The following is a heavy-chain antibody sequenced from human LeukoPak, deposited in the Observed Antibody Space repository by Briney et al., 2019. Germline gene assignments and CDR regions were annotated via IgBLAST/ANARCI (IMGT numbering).Heavy chain of an antibody. Sequence: PGGSLRLSCAASGFTVSSNYMSWVRQAPGKGLEWVSVIYSGGSTYYVDSVKGRFTISRDNSKNTLYLQMNSLRAEDTAVYYCARMIPQYGMDVWGQGTTVTVSS. CDR3: ARMIPQYGMDV. CDR2: IYSGGST. J-gene: IGHJ6*02. D-gene: IGHD3-22*01. V-gene: IGHV3-53*01. CDR1: GFTVSSNY.